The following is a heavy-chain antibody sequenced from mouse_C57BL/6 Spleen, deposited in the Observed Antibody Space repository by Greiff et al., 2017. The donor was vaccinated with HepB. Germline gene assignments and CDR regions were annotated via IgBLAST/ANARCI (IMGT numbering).Heavy chain of an antibody. J-gene: IGHJ4*01. V-gene: IGHV5-9*01. D-gene: IGHD3-2*02. CDR1: GFTFSSYT. CDR3: ARRGQLRPLYAMDY. CDR2: ISGGGGNT. Sequence: EVNVVESGGGLVKPGGSLKLSCAASGFTFSSYTMSWVRQTPEKRLEWVATISGGGGNTYYPDSVKGRFTISRDNAKNTLYLQMSSLRSEDTALYYCARRGQLRPLYAMDYWGQGTSVTVSS.